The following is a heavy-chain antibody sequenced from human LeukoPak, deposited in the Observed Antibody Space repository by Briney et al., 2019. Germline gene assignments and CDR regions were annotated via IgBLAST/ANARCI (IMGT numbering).Heavy chain of an antibody. CDR3: ARRYSALTGAFDI. CDR1: GYSITCYW. Sequence: GESLKISCKGAGYSITCYWIGLVRPMAEEVLELMGIISPGDSDTCDSPSFQGQVTISADKSISTAYLQWSSLKASDTAMYYCARRYSALTGAFDIWGQGTMVTVSS. D-gene: IGHD2-15*01. CDR2: ISPGDSDT. V-gene: IGHV5-51*01. J-gene: IGHJ3*02.